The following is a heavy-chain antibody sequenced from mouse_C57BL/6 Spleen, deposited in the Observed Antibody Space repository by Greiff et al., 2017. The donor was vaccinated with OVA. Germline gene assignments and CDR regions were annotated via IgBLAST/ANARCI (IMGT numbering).Heavy chain of an antibody. D-gene: IGHD2-2*01. CDR1: GYTFTDYE. Sequence: QVQLQQSGAELVRPGASVTLSCKASGYTFTDYEMHWVKQTPVHGLEWIGAIDPETGGTAYNQKFKGKAILTADKSSSTAYMELRSLTSEDSAVYYCTRPGYDGAWFAYWGQGTLVTVSA. CDR3: TRPGYDGAWFAY. J-gene: IGHJ3*01. V-gene: IGHV1-15*01. CDR2: IDPETGGT.